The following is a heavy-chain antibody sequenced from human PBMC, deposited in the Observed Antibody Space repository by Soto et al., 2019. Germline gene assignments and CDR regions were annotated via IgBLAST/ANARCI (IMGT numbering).Heavy chain of an antibody. J-gene: IGHJ4*02. V-gene: IGHV3-33*01. D-gene: IGHD3-10*01. CDR1: GFIFSTYG. Sequence: PGGSLRLSCAASGFIFSTYGMHWVRQAPGKGLEWVAVIWHDGSKKYYGDSVKGRFTISRDDSKNTLYLQMNSLRAEDTAIYYCARDRGVTNYLFDNWGQGTLVTVCS. CDR2: IWHDGSKK. CDR3: ARDRGVTNYLFDN.